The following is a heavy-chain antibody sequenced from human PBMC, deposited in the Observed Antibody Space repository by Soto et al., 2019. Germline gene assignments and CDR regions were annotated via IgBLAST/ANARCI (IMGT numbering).Heavy chain of an antibody. Sequence: ASVKVSCKASGYTFTSYAMHWVRQAPGQRLEWMGWINAGNGNTKYSQKFQGRVTITRDTSASTAYMELSSLRSEDTAVYHCARDQDSSSWYGNYYYYGMDVWGQGTTVTVSS. CDR2: INAGNGNT. CDR1: GYTFTSYA. CDR3: ARDQDSSSWYGNYYYYGMDV. J-gene: IGHJ6*02. V-gene: IGHV1-3*01. D-gene: IGHD6-13*01.